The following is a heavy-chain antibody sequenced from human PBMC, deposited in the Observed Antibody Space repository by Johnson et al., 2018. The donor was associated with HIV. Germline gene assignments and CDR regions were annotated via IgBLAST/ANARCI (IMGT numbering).Heavy chain of an antibody. CDR2: VGSSGHT. CDR3: ARSRARPRRFDAVDL. D-gene: IGHD6-6*01. V-gene: IGHV3-13*01. CDR1: GFTFSVYD. Sequence: VQLVESGGGLVKPVGSLRLSCAASGFTFSVYDMHWVRQVPGKGLEWVSTVGSSGHTYYAASVKGRFTISSDSAKNYLFLQANILKAGDTAVYYCARSRARPRRFDAVDLWGQGTRVTVSS. J-gene: IGHJ3*01.